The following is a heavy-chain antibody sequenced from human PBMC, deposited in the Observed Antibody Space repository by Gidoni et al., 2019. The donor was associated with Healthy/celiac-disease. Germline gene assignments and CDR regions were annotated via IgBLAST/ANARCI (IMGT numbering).Heavy chain of an antibody. CDR1: GGSISSSSYY. J-gene: IGHJ3*02. V-gene: IGHV4-39*01. CDR2: IYYSGST. Sequence: QLQLQESGPGLVKPSETLSLTCTVSGGSISSSSYYWGWIRQPPGKGLEWIGSIYYSGSTYYNPSLKSRVTISVDTSKNQFSLKLSSVTAADTAVYYCARHSASDDYGDYGVPHGAFDIWGQGTMVTVSS. CDR3: ARHSASDDYGDYGVPHGAFDI. D-gene: IGHD4-17*01.